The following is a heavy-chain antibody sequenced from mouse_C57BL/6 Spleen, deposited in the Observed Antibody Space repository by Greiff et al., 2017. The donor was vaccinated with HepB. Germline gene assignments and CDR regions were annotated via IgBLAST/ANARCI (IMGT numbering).Heavy chain of an antibody. CDR1: GYTFTSYW. D-gene: IGHD3-2*01. CDR2: INPSNGGT. J-gene: IGHJ2*01. CDR3: AVDSSGVYFDY. Sequence: VQLQQSGTELVKPGASVKLSCKASGYTFTSYWMHWVKQRPGQGLEWIGNINPSNGGTNYNEKFKSKATLTVDKSSSTAYMHLSSLTSEDSAVYYCAVDSSGVYFDYWGQGTTLTVSS. V-gene: IGHV1-53*01.